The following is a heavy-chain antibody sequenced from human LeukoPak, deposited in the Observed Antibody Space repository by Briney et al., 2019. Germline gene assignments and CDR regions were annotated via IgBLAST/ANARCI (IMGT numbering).Heavy chain of an antibody. J-gene: IGHJ3*02. CDR2: IYYSGST. CDR1: GGSISSNKYY. Sequence: SETLSLTCTVSGGSISSNKYYWGWIRQPPGKGLEGIGSIYYSGSTYYNPSLKSRVTISVDTSKNQFSLKLSSVTAADTAVYYCATPYSGGYHGLDIWGQGTMVTVSS. CDR3: ATPYSGGYHGLDI. V-gene: IGHV4-39*01. D-gene: IGHD1-26*01.